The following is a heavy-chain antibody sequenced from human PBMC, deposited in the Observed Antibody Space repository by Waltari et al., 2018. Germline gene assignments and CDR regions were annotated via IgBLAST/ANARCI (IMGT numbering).Heavy chain of an antibody. Sequence: EVQLVESGGGLVKHGGSLRLSCVGSGLPFPQAWMSWVRQGPGKGLEWVGRIKSEGDGGTTDYATPLKGRISLSRDDSKNTVYLQMNTLKAEDTGVYFCATDYGDFLGVWGPGTTVTV. J-gene: IGHJ6*02. V-gene: IGHV3-15*01. CDR1: GLPFPQAW. CDR2: IKSEGDGGTT. D-gene: IGHD3-10*01. CDR3: ATDYGDFLGV.